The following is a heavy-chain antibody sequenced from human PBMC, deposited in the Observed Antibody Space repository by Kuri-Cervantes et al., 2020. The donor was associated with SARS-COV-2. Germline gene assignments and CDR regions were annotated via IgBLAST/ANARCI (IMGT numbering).Heavy chain of an antibody. V-gene: IGHV3-23*01. Sequence: GGSLRLSCAASGFTFSSYAMSWVRQAPGKGLEWVSAISGSGGSTYYADSVKGRFTLSRDNAKNMLFLQMNSLRAEETAVYYCVRDGDHWNFDYWGQGTLVTVSS. CDR2: ISGSGGST. J-gene: IGHJ4*02. CDR3: VRDGDHWNFDY. D-gene: IGHD1-1*01. CDR1: GFTFSSYA.